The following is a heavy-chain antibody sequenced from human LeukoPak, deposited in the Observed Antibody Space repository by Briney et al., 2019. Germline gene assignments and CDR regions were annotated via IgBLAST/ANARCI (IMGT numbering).Heavy chain of an antibody. V-gene: IGHV3-11*01. D-gene: IGHD3-22*01. CDR3: ASVGPYYYDSRVDY. CDR2: ISSSGSTI. CDR1: GFTFSDYY. Sequence: GGSLRLSCAASGFTFSDYYMSWIRQAPGEGLEWVSYISSSGSTIYYADSVKGRFTISRDNARNSLYLQMNSLRAEDTAVYYCASVGPYYYDSRVDYWGQGTLVTVSS. J-gene: IGHJ4*02.